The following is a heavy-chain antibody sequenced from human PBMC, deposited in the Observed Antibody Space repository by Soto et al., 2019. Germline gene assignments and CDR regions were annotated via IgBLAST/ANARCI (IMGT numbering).Heavy chain of an antibody. Sequence: GGSLRLSCTASGFTFSHYNMNWVRQTPGKGLEWVSYIGAGSSPTYYADSVKGRFTIPRDNAQNSLFLQMNSLRDEDTAVYYCARGWFDYWGQGTLVTVSS. CDR1: GFTFSHYN. J-gene: IGHJ4*02. CDR2: IGAGSSPT. CDR3: ARGWFDY. V-gene: IGHV3-48*02.